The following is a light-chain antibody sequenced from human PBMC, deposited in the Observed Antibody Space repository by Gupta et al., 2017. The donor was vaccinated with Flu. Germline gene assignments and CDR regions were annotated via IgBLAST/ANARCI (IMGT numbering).Light chain of an antibody. Sequence: VTISCTGTSSNVGGYNYVSWYLQDPGKATNLIIYDVNKCTAGVPDRFSGSKSGNTASLTISGRTEEDDADYYVSSFAGNDTFLFGTATRVTVL. CDR1: SSNVGGYNY. CDR3: SSFAGNDTFL. V-gene: IGLV2-11*01. CDR2: DVN. J-gene: IGLJ1*01.